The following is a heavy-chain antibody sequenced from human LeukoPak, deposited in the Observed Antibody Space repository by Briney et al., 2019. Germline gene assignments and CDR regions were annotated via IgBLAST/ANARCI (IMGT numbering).Heavy chain of an antibody. V-gene: IGHV1-69*01. CDR2: IIPIFGTA. CDR3: AWSGYSYGTIDY. D-gene: IGHD5-18*01. CDR1: GGTFSSYA. J-gene: IGHJ4*02. Sequence: SVKVSCKASGGTFSSYAISWVRQAPGQGLEWMGGIIPIFGTANYAQKFQCRVTVTADESTSTAYMELSSLRSEDTAVYYCAWSGYSYGTIDYWGQGTLVTVSS.